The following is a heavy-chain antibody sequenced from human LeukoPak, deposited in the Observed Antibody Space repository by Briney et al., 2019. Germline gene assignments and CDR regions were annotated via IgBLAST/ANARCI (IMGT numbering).Heavy chain of an antibody. J-gene: IGHJ5*02. V-gene: IGHV4-59*01. CDR2: IYYSGST. Sequence: SETLSLTCTVSDASISSYSWTWFRQPPGKGLECIGYIYYSGSTNYNPSLKSRVTISVDTSKNQFSLKLSSVTAADTAVYYCVRVMLGTPNWFDPWGQGTLVTVSS. D-gene: IGHD3-10*02. CDR1: DASISSYS. CDR3: VRVMLGTPNWFDP.